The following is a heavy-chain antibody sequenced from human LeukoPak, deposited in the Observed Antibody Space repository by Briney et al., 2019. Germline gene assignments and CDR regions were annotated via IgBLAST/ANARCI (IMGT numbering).Heavy chain of an antibody. D-gene: IGHD5-18*01. CDR2: ISYDGSNK. J-gene: IGHJ4*02. CDR3: AKGLGTANYFDY. CDR1: GFTFSSYG. V-gene: IGHV3-30*18. Sequence: GGSLRLSCAASGFTFSSYGMHWVRQAPGKGLEWVAVISYDGSNKYYADSVKGRFTISRDNSKNTLYLQMNSLRAEDTAVYYCAKGLGTANYFDYWGQGTVVTVSS.